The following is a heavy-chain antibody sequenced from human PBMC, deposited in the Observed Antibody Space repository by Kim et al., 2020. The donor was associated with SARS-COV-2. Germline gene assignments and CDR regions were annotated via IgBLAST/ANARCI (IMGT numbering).Heavy chain of an antibody. V-gene: IGHV1-69*02. CDR2: ILGIA. D-gene: IGHD2-21*01. CDR3: ALWWWFDP. Sequence: ILGIANSAKKFQGRVTITADKSTSTAYMELSSLRSEDTAVYYCALWWWFDPWGQGTLVTVSS. J-gene: IGHJ5*02.